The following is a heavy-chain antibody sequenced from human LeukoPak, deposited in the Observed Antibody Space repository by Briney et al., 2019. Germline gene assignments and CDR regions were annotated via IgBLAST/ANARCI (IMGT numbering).Heavy chain of an antibody. CDR1: GGSISSGDYY. CDR2: IYYSGST. Sequence: PPQTLSLTCTVSGGSISSGDYYWSWIRQPPGKGLEWIGYIYYSGSTYYNPSLKSRVTISVDTSKNQFSLKLSSVTAADTAVYYCARYCPGAGDAFDIWGQGTMVTVSS. J-gene: IGHJ3*02. V-gene: IGHV4-30-4*01. D-gene: IGHD1-26*01. CDR3: ARYCPGAGDAFDI.